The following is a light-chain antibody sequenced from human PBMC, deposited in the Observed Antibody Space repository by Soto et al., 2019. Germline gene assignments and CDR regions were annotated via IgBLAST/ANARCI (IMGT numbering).Light chain of an antibody. V-gene: IGKV1-39*01. CDR2: AAS. J-gene: IGKJ2*01. Sequence: DIQMTQSPSSLSASLGDRVTITCRASQSVTTYLNWYQQKPGKAPSLLISAASTLPSGVPSRFSGSGSGTDFTLTISSLQPEASATYVCHQTFLFPYTFGQGTNLEI. CDR1: QSVTTY. CDR3: HQTFLFPYT.